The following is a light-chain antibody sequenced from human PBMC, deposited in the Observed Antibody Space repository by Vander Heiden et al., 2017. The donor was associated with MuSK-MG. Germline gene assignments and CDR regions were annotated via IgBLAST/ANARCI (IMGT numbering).Light chain of an antibody. V-gene: IGKV4-1*01. Sequence: DIVMTQSPDSLAVSLGERATTNCKSSQSLLYRSNNKNYLAWYQQKPGQPPKLLMYWASLREFGVPVRFSGSGSGTDFTLTISSLQAEDVAVYYCQQDYSTPYTFGHGTKLDIK. J-gene: IGKJ3*01. CDR2: WAS. CDR1: QSLLYRSNNKNY. CDR3: QQDYSTPYT.